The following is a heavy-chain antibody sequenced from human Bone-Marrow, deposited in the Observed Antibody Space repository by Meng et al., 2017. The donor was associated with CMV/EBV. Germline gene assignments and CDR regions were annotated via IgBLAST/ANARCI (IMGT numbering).Heavy chain of an antibody. V-gene: IGHV4-61*01. CDR1: GGSVSSGSYY. CDR2: IYYSGST. CDR3: ASSMAYSSSYSFDP. J-gene: IGHJ5*02. Sequence: ETLSLTCTVSGGSVSSGSYYWSWIRQPPGKGLEWIGYIYYSGSTNYNPSLKSRVTISVDTSKNQFSLKLSSVTAADTAVYYCASSMAYSSSYSFDPWGQGTLVTVSS. D-gene: IGHD6-6*01.